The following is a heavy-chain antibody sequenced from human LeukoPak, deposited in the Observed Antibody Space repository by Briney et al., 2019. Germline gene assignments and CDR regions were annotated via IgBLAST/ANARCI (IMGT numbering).Heavy chain of an antibody. D-gene: IGHD1-26*01. Sequence: PGGSLRLSCAASRFTFSGSAMHWVRQASGKGLERVVRIRSKANSYATAYAASVKGRFTISRDDSKNTTYLQMNSLKTEDTAVYYCTSSIGLWDLLVDYWGQGTLVTVSS. CDR2: IRSKANSYAT. CDR3: TSSIGLWDLLVDY. J-gene: IGHJ4*02. V-gene: IGHV3-73*01. CDR1: RFTFSGSA.